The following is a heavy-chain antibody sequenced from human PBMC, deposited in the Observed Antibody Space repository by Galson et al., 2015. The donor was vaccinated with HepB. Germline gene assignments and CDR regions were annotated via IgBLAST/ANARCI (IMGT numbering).Heavy chain of an antibody. J-gene: IGHJ4*02. CDR1: GFTFSSYW. Sequence: SLRLSCAASGFTFSSYWMSWVRQAPGKGLEWVANIKQDGSEKYYVDSVKGRFTISRDNAKNSLYLQMNSLRAEDTAVYYCARERYYGSGTVIIYFDYWGQGTLVTVSS. V-gene: IGHV3-7*03. D-gene: IGHD3-10*01. CDR3: ARERYYGSGTVIIYFDY. CDR2: IKQDGSEK.